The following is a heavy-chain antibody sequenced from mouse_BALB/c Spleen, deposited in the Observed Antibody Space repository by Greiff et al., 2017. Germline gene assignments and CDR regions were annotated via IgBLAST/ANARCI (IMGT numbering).Heavy chain of an antibody. Sequence: EVHLVESGGGLVKPGGSLKLSCAASGFTFSSYAMSWVRQTPAKRLEWVASISSGGSTYYPDSVKGRFTISRDNARNILYLQMSSLRSVDTAMYYCARAAYYYGSSYGAMDYWGEGTSVTVSS. CDR3: ARAAYYYGSSYGAMDY. CDR1: GFTFSSYA. J-gene: IGHJ4*01. D-gene: IGHD1-1*01. V-gene: IGHV5-6-5*01. CDR2: ISSGGST.